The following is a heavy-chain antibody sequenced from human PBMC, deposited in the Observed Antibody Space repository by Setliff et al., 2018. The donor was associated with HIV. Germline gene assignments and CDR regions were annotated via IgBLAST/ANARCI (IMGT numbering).Heavy chain of an antibody. CDR1: GGSISSDSYY. CDR3: ARTRGRAPVSYYFDN. J-gene: IGHJ4*01. Sequence: SETLSLTCNVSGGSISSDSYYWGWIRQPPGKGLEWIGYVSYSGSTSYNPSLNSRVTMSVDTSRDQFSLKLSSVTAADTAVYYCARTRGRAPVSYYFDNWGQGRLVTSPQ. CDR2: VSYSGST. V-gene: IGHV4-61*01. D-gene: IGHD2-2*01.